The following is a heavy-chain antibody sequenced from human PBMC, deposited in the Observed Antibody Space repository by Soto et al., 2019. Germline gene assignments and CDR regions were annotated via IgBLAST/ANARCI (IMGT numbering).Heavy chain of an antibody. J-gene: IGHJ1*01. CDR2: INHSGST. V-gene: IGHV4-34*01. D-gene: IGHD4-17*01. CDR1: GGSFSGYY. CDR3: ARAVAMDYGDYAEYFQH. Sequence: SETLSLTCAVSGGSFSGYYWSWIRQPPGKGLEWIGEINHSGSTNYNPSLKSRVTISVDTSKNQFSLKLSSVTAADTAVYYCARAVAMDYGDYAEYFQHWGQGTLVTVSS.